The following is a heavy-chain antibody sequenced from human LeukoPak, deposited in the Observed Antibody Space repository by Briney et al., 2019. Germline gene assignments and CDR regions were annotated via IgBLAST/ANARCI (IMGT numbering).Heavy chain of an antibody. CDR1: GYTFTSYY. Sequence: ASVKVSCKASGYTFTSYYIHWVRQAPGQGLEWMGWINPHNGDTNYEQMFQGRVTMTRDTSISTAYMELSRLRSDDTAVYYCARSVVITDDYFDYWGQGTLVTVSS. CDR3: ARSVVITDDYFDY. V-gene: IGHV1-2*02. J-gene: IGHJ4*02. CDR2: INPHNGDT. D-gene: IGHD3-22*01.